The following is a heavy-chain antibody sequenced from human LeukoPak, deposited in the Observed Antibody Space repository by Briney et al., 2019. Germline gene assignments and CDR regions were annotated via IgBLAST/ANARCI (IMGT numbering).Heavy chain of an antibody. Sequence: SETLSLTCTVSGGSISSYYWSWIRQPAGKGLEWIGRIYTSGSTNYNPSLKSRVTMSVDTSKNQFSLKLSSVTAADTAVYYCARDIGRPTFGGVIATYFDYWGQGTLVNVSS. CDR3: ARDIGRPTFGGVIATYFDY. V-gene: IGHV4-4*07. CDR2: IYTSGST. D-gene: IGHD3-16*02. J-gene: IGHJ4*02. CDR1: GGSISSYY.